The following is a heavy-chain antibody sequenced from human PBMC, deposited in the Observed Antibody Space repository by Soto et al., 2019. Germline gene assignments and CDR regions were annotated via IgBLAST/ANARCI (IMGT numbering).Heavy chain of an antibody. CDR2: IWYDGSNK. J-gene: IGHJ2*01. CDR1: GFTFSSYG. D-gene: IGHD2-15*01. CDR3: ARGRVCSGGSCYSDWYFDL. V-gene: IGHV3-33*01. Sequence: QVQLVESGGGVVQPGRSLRLSCAASGFTFSSYGMHWVRQAPGKGLEWVAVIWYDGSNKYYADSVKGRFTISRDNSKNTLYLQMNSLRAEDTAVYYCARGRVCSGGSCYSDWYFDLWGRGTLVTVSS.